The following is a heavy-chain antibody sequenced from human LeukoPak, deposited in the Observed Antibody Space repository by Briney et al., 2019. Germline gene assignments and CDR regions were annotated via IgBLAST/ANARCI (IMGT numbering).Heavy chain of an antibody. Sequence: SETLSLTCTVSGGSISSYYWSWIRQPPGKGLEWIGYAYYSRATNDHPSLKGRVTISVDTSKNQFSLKLSSVTAADTAVYYCARATVTTGWFDPWGQGTLVTVSS. CDR3: ARATVTTGWFDP. J-gene: IGHJ5*02. CDR2: AYYSRAT. V-gene: IGHV4-59*08. CDR1: GGSISSYY. D-gene: IGHD4-17*01.